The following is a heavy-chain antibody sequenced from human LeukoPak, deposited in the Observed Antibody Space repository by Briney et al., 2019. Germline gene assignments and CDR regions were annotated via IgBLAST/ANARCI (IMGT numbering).Heavy chain of an antibody. CDR1: GFTFSSYA. J-gene: IGHJ4*02. CDR3: AKVEYYDFWSGYSGDY. Sequence: PGGSLRLSCAASGFTFSSYAMTLVRQPPGKGLEGVSSITGSAANTYYADSVKGRFTISRDNSKNTLYLQMNSLRAEDMAVYYCAKVEYYDFWSGYSGDYWGQGTLVTVSS. CDR2: ITGSAANT. V-gene: IGHV3-23*01. D-gene: IGHD3-3*01.